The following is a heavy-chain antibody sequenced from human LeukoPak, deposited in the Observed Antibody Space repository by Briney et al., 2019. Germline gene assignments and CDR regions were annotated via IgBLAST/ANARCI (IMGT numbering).Heavy chain of an antibody. J-gene: IGHJ4*02. V-gene: IGHV3-53*01. CDR2: IYSGGST. Sequence: GGSLRLSCAASGFIVSSNYMSWVRQAPGKGLEWVSVIYSGGSTYYADSVKGRFTISRDNSKNTLYLQMNSLRAEDTAVYYCARVNYGSGTYPYYFDYWGQGTLVTVSS. CDR1: GFIVSSNY. D-gene: IGHD3-10*01. CDR3: ARVNYGSGTYPYYFDY.